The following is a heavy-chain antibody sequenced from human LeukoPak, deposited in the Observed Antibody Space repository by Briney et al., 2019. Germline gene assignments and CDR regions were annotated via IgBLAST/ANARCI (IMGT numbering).Heavy chain of an antibody. CDR2: INPNSGGT. CDR1: GYTFTGYY. D-gene: IGHD6-6*01. Sequence: EASVKVSCKASGYTFTGYYMHWVRQAPGQGLEWMGWINPNSGGTNYAQKFQGRVTMTRDTSISTAYMELSRLRSDDTAVYYCASWSEYSSSSPTFWFDPWGQGTLVTVSS. V-gene: IGHV1-2*02. CDR3: ASWSEYSSSSPTFWFDP. J-gene: IGHJ5*02.